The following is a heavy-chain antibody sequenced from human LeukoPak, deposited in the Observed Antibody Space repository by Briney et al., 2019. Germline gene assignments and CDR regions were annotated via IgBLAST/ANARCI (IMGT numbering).Heavy chain of an antibody. CDR1: GGSIGSYY. Sequence: ETLSLTCTLSGGSIGSYYWSWIRQPAGKGLEWVSAISGSGGSTYYADSVKGRFTISRDNSKNTLYLQMNSLRAEDTAVYYCAKAFRVVVAAHDFDYWGQGTLVTVSS. V-gene: IGHV3-23*01. D-gene: IGHD2-15*01. CDR3: AKAFRVVVAAHDFDY. J-gene: IGHJ4*02. CDR2: ISGSGGST.